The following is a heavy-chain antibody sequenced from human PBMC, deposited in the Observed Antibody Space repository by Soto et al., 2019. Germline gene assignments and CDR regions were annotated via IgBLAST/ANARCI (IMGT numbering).Heavy chain of an antibody. V-gene: IGHV1-2*02. CDR3: AKGAPIVAARSRVYLYNPMDV. J-gene: IGHJ6*04. D-gene: IGHD1-26*01. CDR1: GYTFTGYY. Sequence: QVQLVQSGTEVKRPGDSVKVSCKASGYTFTGYYVHWVRQAPGQGLEWMGWINPNSGDTYLAQRFQGRVTMNRDTSKGTAYMELRGLTSYHTAEYYCAKGAPIVAARSRVYLYNPMDVWDKWTTVTVSS. CDR2: INPNSGDT.